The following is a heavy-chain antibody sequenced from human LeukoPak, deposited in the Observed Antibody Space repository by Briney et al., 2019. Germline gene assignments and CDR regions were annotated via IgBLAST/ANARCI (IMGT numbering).Heavy chain of an antibody. CDR3: ARESDWDAFDI. V-gene: IGHV4-59*01. CDR1: GGSISSYY. J-gene: IGHJ3*02. Sequence: SETLSLTCTVSGGSISSYYWSWIRQPPGKGLEWIEYIYYSGSTNYNPSLKSRVTISVDTSKNQFSLKLSSVTAADTAVYYCARESDWDAFDIWGQGTMVTVSS. CDR2: IYYSGST. D-gene: IGHD2-21*02.